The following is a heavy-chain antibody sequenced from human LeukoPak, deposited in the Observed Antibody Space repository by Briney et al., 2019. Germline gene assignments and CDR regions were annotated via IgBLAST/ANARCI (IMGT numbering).Heavy chain of an antibody. V-gene: IGHV4-59*08. CDR2: IYYSGST. D-gene: IGHD3-16*01. CDR3: ARQRGFQNFDY. J-gene: IGHJ4*02. Sequence: PSETLSLTGTVSGGSISSYYWSWIRQPPGKGLEWVGYIYYSGSTNYNPSLKSRVTISVDTSKNQFSLKLSSVTAADTAVYYCARQRGFQNFDYWGQGTLVTVSS. CDR1: GGSISSYY.